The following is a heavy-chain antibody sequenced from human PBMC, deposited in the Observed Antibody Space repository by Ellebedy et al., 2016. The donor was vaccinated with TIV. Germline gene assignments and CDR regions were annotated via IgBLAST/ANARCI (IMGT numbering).Heavy chain of an antibody. V-gene: IGHV3-23*01. CDR1: GFTFSSYA. CDR2: ITDSGTT. Sequence: GESLKISCAASGFTFSSYAMSWVRQAPGKGLEWVSTITDSGTTYYAESVKGRFTISSDTSKNTLYLQMNSLRAEDTAIYYCAKDPFPGRLGAFDNWGQGTVVTVSS. D-gene: IGHD5-12*01. J-gene: IGHJ3*02. CDR3: AKDPFPGRLGAFDN.